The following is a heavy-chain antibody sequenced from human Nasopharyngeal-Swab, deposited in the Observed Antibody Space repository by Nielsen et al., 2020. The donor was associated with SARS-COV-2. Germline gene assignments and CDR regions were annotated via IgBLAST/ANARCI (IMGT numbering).Heavy chain of an antibody. Sequence: GESLKISCAASGFTFSSYWMHWVRQAPGKGLVWVSRINMYGGSTTYADSVKGRFTISRDNAKNTLSLQLNSLRAEDTAVYYCVRGPIEGATEYFQHWGQGALVTVSS. J-gene: IGHJ1*01. CDR1: GFTFSSYW. CDR2: INMYGGST. V-gene: IGHV3-74*03. CDR3: VRGPIEGATEYFQH. D-gene: IGHD1-26*01.